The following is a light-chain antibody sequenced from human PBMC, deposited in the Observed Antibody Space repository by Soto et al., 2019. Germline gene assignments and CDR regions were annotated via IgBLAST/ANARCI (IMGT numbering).Light chain of an antibody. J-gene: IGLJ1*01. CDR2: DVT. V-gene: IGLV2-23*02. Sequence: QSALTQPASVSGSPGQSITISCTGTSSDVGRYNLVSWYQHHPGKAPKLIIYDVTQWPSGASNRFSGSKSGNTASLTIFGLQADDDADYYCCSYAGTTTFYVFGTGTKLTVL. CDR3: CSYAGTTTFYV. CDR1: SSDVGRYNL.